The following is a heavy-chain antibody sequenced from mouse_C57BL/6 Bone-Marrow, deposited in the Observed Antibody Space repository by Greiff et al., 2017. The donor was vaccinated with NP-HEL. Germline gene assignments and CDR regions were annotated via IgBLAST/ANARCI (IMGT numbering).Heavy chain of an antibody. CDR2: IDPSDSET. V-gene: IGHV1-52*01. D-gene: IGHD1-1*01. Sequence: QVQLKQPGAELVRPGSSVKLSCKASGYTFTSYWMHWVKQRPIQGLEWIGNIDPSDSETHYNQKFKDKATLTVDKSSSTAYMQLSSLTSEDSAVYYCATYYGSGDFDYWGQGTTLTVSS. J-gene: IGHJ2*01. CDR3: ATYYGSGDFDY. CDR1: GYTFTSYW.